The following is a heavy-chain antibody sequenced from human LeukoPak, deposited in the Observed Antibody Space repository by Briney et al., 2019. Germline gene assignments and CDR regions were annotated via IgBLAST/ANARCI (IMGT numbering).Heavy chain of an antibody. D-gene: IGHD4-17*01. CDR2: INPNSGGT. CDR1: GYTFTGYY. Sequence: GASVKVSCKASGYTFTGYYMHWVRQAPGQGLEWMGWINPNSGGTNYAQKFQGRVTMTRDTSISTAYMELGRLRSEDTAIYYCARGFGSSLHYGDELDCWGQGTLVTVSS. J-gene: IGHJ4*02. CDR3: ARGFGSSLHYGDELDC. V-gene: IGHV1-2*02.